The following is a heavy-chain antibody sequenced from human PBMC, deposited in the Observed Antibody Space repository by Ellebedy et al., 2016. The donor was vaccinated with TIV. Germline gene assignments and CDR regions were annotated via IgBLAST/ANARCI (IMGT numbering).Heavy chain of an antibody. CDR2: ITSSGGST. CDR1: AFTFSSYA. V-gene: IGHV3-23*01. CDR3: AKHNTCYGSLIDY. D-gene: IGHD1-1*01. Sequence: GGSLGLSXAASAFTFSSYAMNWVRQAPGKGLEWVSGITSSGGSTYYADSVKGRITISRDNSKNTLYLQMNSLRAEDTAVYYCAKHNTCYGSLIDYWGQGTLVTVSS. J-gene: IGHJ4*02.